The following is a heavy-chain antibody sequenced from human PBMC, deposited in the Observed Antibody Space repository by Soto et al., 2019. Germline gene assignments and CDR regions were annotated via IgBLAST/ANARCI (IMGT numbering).Heavy chain of an antibody. J-gene: IGHJ5*02. V-gene: IGHV1-69*02. D-gene: IGHD6-13*01. CDR2: IIPILGIA. CDR1: GGTFSSYT. Sequence: QVPLVQSGAEVKKPGSSVKVSCKASGGTFSSYTISWVRQAPGQGLEWMGRIIPILGIANYAQKFQGRVTITADKSTSTAYMELSSLRSEDTAVYYCARRVAAADHNWFDPWGQGTLVTVSS. CDR3: ARRVAAADHNWFDP.